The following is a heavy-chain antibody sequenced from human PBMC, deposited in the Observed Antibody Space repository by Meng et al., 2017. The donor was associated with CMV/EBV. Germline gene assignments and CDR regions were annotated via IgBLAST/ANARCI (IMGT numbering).Heavy chain of an antibody. CDR3: AREGFDY. V-gene: IGHV3-21*01. Sequence: ETLSLTCAASGFTFSSYSMNWVRQAPGKGLEWVSSISSSSSYIYYADSVKGRFTISRDNAKNSLYLQMNSLRAEDTAVYYCAREGFDYWGQGTLVTVSS. J-gene: IGHJ4*02. CDR1: GFTFSSYS. CDR2: ISSSSSYI.